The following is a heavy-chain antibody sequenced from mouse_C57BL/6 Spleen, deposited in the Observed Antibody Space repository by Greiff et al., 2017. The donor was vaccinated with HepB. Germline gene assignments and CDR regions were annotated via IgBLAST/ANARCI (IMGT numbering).Heavy chain of an antibody. CDR1: GFSFTSYG. CDR3: AKNGYGNYVDWYFDV. V-gene: IGHV2-4*01. CDR2: IWSGGST. J-gene: IGHJ1*03. D-gene: IGHD2-1*01. Sequence: VQLQQSGPGLVQPSQSLSITCTVSGFSFTSYGVHWVRQPPGKGLEWLGVIWSGGSTDYNAAFISRLSISKDNSKSQVFFKMNSLQADDTAIYYCAKNGYGNYVDWYFDVWGTGTTVTVSS.